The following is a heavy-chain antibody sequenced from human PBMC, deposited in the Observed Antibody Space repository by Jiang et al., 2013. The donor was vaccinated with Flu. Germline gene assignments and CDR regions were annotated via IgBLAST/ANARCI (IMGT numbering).Heavy chain of an antibody. J-gene: IGHJ4*02. Sequence: TLSLTCTVSGGSINSRDKYWSWIRQPPGKGLEWIGYIYYSGSTYYSPSLKSRVSISVDTSKNQFSLKLSSVTAADTAVYYCARIFPHYSGSGSHFPYYFDYWGQGTLVTVSS. CDR2: IYYSGST. CDR1: GGSINSRDKY. V-gene: IGHV4-30-4*01. CDR3: ARIFPHYSGSGSHFPYYFDY. D-gene: IGHD3-10*01.